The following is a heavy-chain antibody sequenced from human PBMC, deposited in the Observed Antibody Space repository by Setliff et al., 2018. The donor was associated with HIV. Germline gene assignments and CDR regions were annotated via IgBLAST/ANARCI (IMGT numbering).Heavy chain of an antibody. D-gene: IGHD3-10*01. V-gene: IGHV4-4*07. CDR1: GDSFSIHY. CDR2: IYSSGAT. CDR3: AKDRGYYFDL. Sequence: SETLSLTCPVSGDSFSIHYWNWIRQPAGKGLEWIGRIYSSGATSYNPSLRSRVTMSVDTSKNQLSLTLDSMTAADTAVYYCAKDRGYYFDLWGRGILVTVSS. J-gene: IGHJ2*01.